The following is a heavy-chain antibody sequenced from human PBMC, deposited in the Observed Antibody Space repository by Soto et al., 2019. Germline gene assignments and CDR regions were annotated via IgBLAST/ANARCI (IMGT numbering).Heavy chain of an antibody. D-gene: IGHD2-2*01. CDR1: GGTFSSYA. V-gene: IGHV1-69*13. CDR2: IIPIFGTA. Sequence: SVKVSCKASGGTFSSYAISWVRQAPGQGLEWMGGIIPIFGTANYAQKFQGRVTITADESTSTAYMELSSLRSEDTAVYYCARDSGSSALYYYYGMAVWGQGTTVTVSS. J-gene: IGHJ6*02. CDR3: ARDSGSSALYYYYGMAV.